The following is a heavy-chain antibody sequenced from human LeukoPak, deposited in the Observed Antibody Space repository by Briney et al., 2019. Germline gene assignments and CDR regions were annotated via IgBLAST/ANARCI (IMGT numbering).Heavy chain of an antibody. V-gene: IGHV4-34*01. CDR3: ARGRTGWYFDY. Sequence: SETLSLTCAVYGGSFSGYYRSWIRQPPGKGLEWIGEINHSGSTNYNPSLKSRVTISVDTSKNQFSLKLSSVTAADTAVYYCARGRTGWYFDYWGQGTLVTVSS. CDR1: GGSFSGYY. D-gene: IGHD6-19*01. J-gene: IGHJ4*02. CDR2: INHSGST.